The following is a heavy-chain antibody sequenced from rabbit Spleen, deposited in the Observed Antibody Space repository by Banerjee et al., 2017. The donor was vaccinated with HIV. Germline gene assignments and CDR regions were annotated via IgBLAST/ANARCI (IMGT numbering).Heavy chain of an antibody. V-gene: IGHV1S45*01. J-gene: IGHJ6*01. CDR1: GFSFSSSYY. CDR3: ARDSGSSFSSYGMDL. CDR2: IYAGSSGSS. Sequence: QEQLEESGGDLVQPEGSLTLTCTASGFSFSSSYYMCWVRQAPGKRPEWIACIYAGSSGSSYYANWAKGRFTISKTSSTTVTLQMTSLTAADTATYFCARDSGSSFSSYGMDLWGQGTLVTVS. D-gene: IGHD8-1*01.